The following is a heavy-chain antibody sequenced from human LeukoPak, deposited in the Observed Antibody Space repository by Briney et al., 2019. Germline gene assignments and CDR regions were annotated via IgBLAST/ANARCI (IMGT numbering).Heavy chain of an antibody. V-gene: IGHV4-34*01. J-gene: IGHJ4*02. CDR3: ARNIRLVRRFDY. CDR2: INHSGST. Sequence: SETLSLTCAVYGGSFSGYYWSWIRQPPGKGLEWIGEINHSGSTNYNPSLKSRVTISVDTSKNQFSLKLSSVTAADTAVYYCARNIRLVRRFDYWGQGTLVTVSS. D-gene: IGHD6-19*01. CDR1: GGSFSGYY.